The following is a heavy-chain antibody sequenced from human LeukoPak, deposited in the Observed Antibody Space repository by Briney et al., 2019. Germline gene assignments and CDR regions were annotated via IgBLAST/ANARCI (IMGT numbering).Heavy chain of an antibody. CDR2: ISSGGSPI. J-gene: IGHJ6*03. D-gene: IGHD3-3*01. CDR3: AKSYFWNGYSPGYMDV. V-gene: IGHV3-48*03. CDR1: GFTFSNYE. Sequence: GGSLRLSCAASGFTFSNYEMNWVRQAQGKGLEWLSDISSGGSPIYYADSAQGRFTISRDNAKNSLYLQMNSLRAEDTAIYYCAKSYFWNGYSPGYMDVWGKGTTVTVSS.